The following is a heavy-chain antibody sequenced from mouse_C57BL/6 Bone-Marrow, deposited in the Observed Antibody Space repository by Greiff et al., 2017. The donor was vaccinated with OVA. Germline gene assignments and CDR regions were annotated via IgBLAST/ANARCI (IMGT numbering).Heavy chain of an antibody. J-gene: IGHJ3*01. Sequence: QVQLQQSGPELVKPGASVKISCKASGYAFSSSWMNWVTQRPGKGLEWIGRIYPGDGDTNYNGKFKGKATLTADKSSSTAYMQRSSLTSEDSAVYFCARSRFAYWGQGTLVTVSA. V-gene: IGHV1-82*01. CDR2: IYPGDGDT. CDR3: ARSRFAY. CDR1: GYAFSSSW.